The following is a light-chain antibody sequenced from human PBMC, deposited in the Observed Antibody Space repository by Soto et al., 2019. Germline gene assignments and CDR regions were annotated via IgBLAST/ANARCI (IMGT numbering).Light chain of an antibody. Sequence: EIILTQSPDTLSLSPGERATLSCRASQTVSSNYLAWCQQRPGQAPRLLIYGASTRAAGIPDRFSGSGSGTDFTLTITRLEPEDSAVYYCQQYNNWPPITFGQGTRLEIK. J-gene: IGKJ5*01. V-gene: IGKV3-20*01. CDR2: GAS. CDR1: QTVSSNY. CDR3: QQYNNWPPIT.